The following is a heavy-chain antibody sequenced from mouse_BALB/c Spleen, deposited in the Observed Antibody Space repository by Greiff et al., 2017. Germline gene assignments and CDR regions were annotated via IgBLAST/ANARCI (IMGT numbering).Heavy chain of an antibody. CDR3: ARDRRNYDGSSPTGYWYFDV. CDR1: GFSLTGYG. Sequence: VQLQQSGPGLVAPSQSLSITCTVSGFSLTGYGVNWVRQPPGKGLEWLGMIWGDGSTDYNSALKSRLSISKDNSKSQVFLKMNSLQTDDTARYYCARDRRNYDGSSPTGYWYFDVWGAGTTVTVSS. J-gene: IGHJ1*01. D-gene: IGHD1-1*01. V-gene: IGHV2-6-7*01. CDR2: IWGDGST.